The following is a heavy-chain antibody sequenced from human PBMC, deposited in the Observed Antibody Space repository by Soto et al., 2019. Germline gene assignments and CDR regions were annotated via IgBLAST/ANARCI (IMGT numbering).Heavy chain of an antibody. CDR3: ARPKRAFGELTY. CDR2: INHSGST. CDR1: GGSFSGFY. D-gene: IGHD3-10*01. Sequence: SETLSLTCAVYGGSFSGFYWSWIRQPPGKGLEWIGEINHSGSTNYNPSLKSRVTISVDTSKNQFSLKLSSVTAADTAVYYCARPKRAFGELTYWGQGTLVTVSS. J-gene: IGHJ4*02. V-gene: IGHV4-34*01.